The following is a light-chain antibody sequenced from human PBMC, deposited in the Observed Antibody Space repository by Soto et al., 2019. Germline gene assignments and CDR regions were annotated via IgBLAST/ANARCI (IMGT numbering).Light chain of an antibody. CDR2: EVT. V-gene: IGLV2-8*01. CDR3: SSFTSRFTFV. CDR1: SSDVGGYKY. Sequence: QSALTQPPSASGSPGQSVNISCTGTSSDVGGYKYVSWYQQFPGKAPKLMIYEVTNRPSGVSDRFSGSKSGNTASLTISGLQAEDEADYYCSSFTSRFTFVFGTGTKVTVL. J-gene: IGLJ1*01.